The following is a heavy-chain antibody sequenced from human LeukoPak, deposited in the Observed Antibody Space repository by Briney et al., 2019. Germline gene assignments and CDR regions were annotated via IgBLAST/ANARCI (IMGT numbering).Heavy chain of an antibody. Sequence: SETLSLTCTVSGGSISSSSYFWGWIRQPPGKGLEWIGSIYYSGSTYYNPSLKSRVTISVDTSKNQFSLKLSSVTAADTAVYYCARDAGADRGLYSGYDTIGYYFDYWGQGTLVTVSS. CDR2: IYYSGST. V-gene: IGHV4-39*07. CDR3: ARDAGADRGLYSGYDTIGYYFDY. J-gene: IGHJ4*02. D-gene: IGHD5-12*01. CDR1: GGSISSSSYF.